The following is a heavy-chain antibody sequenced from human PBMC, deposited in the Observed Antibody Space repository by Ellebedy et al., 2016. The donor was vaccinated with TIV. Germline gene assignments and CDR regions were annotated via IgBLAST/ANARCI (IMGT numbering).Heavy chain of an antibody. CDR2: ISPYNGNT. V-gene: IGHV1-18*01. J-gene: IGHJ6*02. D-gene: IGHD4-17*01. Sequence: AASVKVSCQASGYTFTSYGISWVRQAPGQGLEWMGWISPYNGNTNYAQKLQGRVTMTTDTSTSTANMELRSLRSDDTAVYYCARVEGEDHDYGDYGRSLGYYGMDVWGQGTTVTVSS. CDR1: GYTFTSYG. CDR3: ARVEGEDHDYGDYGRSLGYYGMDV.